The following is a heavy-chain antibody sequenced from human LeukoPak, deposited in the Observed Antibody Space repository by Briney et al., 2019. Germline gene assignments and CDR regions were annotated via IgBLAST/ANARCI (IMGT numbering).Heavy chain of an antibody. V-gene: IGHV4-59*08. J-gene: IGHJ3*02. CDR2: IYYSGST. D-gene: IGHD3-3*01. CDR1: GGSISSCY. CDR3: AETDKTYYDFWSGYYRQGAFDI. Sequence: SETLSLTCTVSGGSISSCYWSWIRQPPGKGLEWIGYIYYSGSTNYNPSLKSRVAISVDTSKNQFSLKLSSVTAADTAVYYCAETDKTYYDFWSGYYRQGAFDIWGQGTMVTVSS.